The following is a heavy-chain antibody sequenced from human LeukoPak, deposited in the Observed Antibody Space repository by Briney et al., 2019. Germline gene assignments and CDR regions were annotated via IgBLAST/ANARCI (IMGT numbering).Heavy chain of an antibody. CDR1: GGSFSGYY. Sequence: SETLSLTCAVYGGSFSGYYWSWIRQPPGKGLEWIGEINHSGSTNYNPSLKSRVTISVDTSKNQFSLKLSSVTAADTAVYYCARTQSQSGSYRYYLGYWGQGTLVTVSS. CDR2: INHSGST. V-gene: IGHV4-34*01. CDR3: ARTQSQSGSYRYYLGY. D-gene: IGHD1-26*01. J-gene: IGHJ4*02.